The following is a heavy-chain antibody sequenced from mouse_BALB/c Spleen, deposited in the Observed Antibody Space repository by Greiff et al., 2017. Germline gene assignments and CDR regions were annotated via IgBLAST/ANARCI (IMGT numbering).Heavy chain of an antibody. CDR3: ARDHGNYAMDY. D-gene: IGHD1-1*01. J-gene: IGHJ4*01. V-gene: IGHV5-6-5*01. Sequence: EVMLVESGGGLVKPGGSLKLSCAASGFTFSSYAMSWVRQTPEKRLEWVASISSGGSTYYPDSVKGRFTISRDNAKNTLYLEMSSLRSEDTAMYYCARDHGNYAMDYWGQGTSVTVSS. CDR1: GFTFSSYA. CDR2: ISSGGST.